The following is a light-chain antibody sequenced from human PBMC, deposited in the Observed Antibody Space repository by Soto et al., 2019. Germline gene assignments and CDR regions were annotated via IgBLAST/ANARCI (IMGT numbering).Light chain of an antibody. CDR3: QQSYTTPWT. Sequence: DIQMTQSPSSLSASVGDRVTITCRASQSISNYLNWYQQKPGKAPKFLIYGASSLQSGVPSRFSGSGSGTDFTLTISSLQPEDFATYNCQQSYTTPWTFGQGTQGGYQ. CDR2: GAS. CDR1: QSISNY. J-gene: IGKJ1*01. V-gene: IGKV1-39*01.